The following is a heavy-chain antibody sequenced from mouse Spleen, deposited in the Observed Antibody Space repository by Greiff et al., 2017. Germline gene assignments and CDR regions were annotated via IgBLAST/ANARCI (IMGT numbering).Heavy chain of an antibody. CDR3: AGAGGFAY. CDR2: INPSNGNI. CDR1: GYTFTNYW. Sequence: QVQLQQPGTELVKPGASVKLSCKASGYTFTNYWIHWVKQRPGQGLEWIGNINPSNGNINHTAPFKTKASLTVDKSSTTAYMQFTSLTSEDSAIYYCAGAGGFAYWGQGTLVTVAT. V-gene: IGHV1-53*01. J-gene: IGHJ3*01.